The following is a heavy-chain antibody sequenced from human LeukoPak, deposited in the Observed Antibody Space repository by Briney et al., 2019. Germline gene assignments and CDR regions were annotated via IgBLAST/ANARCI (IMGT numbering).Heavy chain of an antibody. Sequence: ASVKVSCKASGYTFTGYCMHWVRQAPGQGLEWMGWINPNSGGTNYAQKFQGRVTMTRDTSISTAYMELSRLRSEDTAVYYCARALVSVNKEVDYWGQGTLVTVSS. CDR2: INPNSGGT. CDR3: ARALVSVNKEVDY. V-gene: IGHV1-2*02. CDR1: GYTFTGYC. J-gene: IGHJ4*02. D-gene: IGHD4-17*01.